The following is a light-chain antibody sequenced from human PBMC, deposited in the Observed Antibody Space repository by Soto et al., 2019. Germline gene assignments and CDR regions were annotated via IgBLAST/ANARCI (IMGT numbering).Light chain of an antibody. CDR1: QSVSSSY. V-gene: IGKV3-20*01. Sequence: EIVLTQSPGTLSLSPGERATLSCRASQSVSSSYLAWYQQKPGQAPGLLIYGASSRATGIPDRFSGSGSGTDFTLTISRLEPEDFAVYYRQQYGSSPPTFGQGTKVDIK. CDR3: QQYGSSPPT. CDR2: GAS. J-gene: IGKJ1*01.